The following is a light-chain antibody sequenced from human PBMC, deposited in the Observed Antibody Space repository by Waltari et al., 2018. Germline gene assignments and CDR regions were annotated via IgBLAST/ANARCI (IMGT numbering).Light chain of an antibody. V-gene: IGKV3-15*01. CDR2: GAS. CDR1: QSISTN. Sequence: ETLLKQSPATLSVSPGERVILACRASQSISTNLAWYQQKPGQAPRLLIYGASTRATGIPARFSGSGSETEFTLTISSMQSEDFAVYYCQQYNDWSPITFGQGTRLDI. CDR3: QQYNDWSPIT. J-gene: IGKJ5*01.